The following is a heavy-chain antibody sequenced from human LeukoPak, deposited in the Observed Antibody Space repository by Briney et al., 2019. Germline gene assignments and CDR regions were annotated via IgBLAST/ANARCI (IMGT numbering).Heavy chain of an antibody. CDR2: IRYDGSNK. CDR3: AKDLCSSTSCYNHY. V-gene: IGHV3-30*02. CDR1: GFTFSSYG. J-gene: IGHJ4*02. D-gene: IGHD2-2*02. Sequence: PGGSLRLXCAASGFTFSSYGMHWVRPAPGKGLEWVAFIRYDGSNKYYADSVKGRFTISRDNSKNTLYLQMNSLRAEDTAVYYCAKDLCSSTSCYNHYWGQGTLVTVSS.